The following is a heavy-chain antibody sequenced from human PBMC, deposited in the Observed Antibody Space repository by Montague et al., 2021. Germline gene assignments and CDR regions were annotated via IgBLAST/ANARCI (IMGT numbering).Heavy chain of an antibody. CDR1: GGSISSSTHY. V-gene: IGHV4-39*01. J-gene: IGHJ4*02. CDR3: ARHWGGGSNTRAIEY. CDR2: IFRNGDS. D-gene: IGHD1-26*01. Sequence: SETLSLTCTVSGGSISSSTHYWRWIRQTPGKGLDWIGSIFRNGDSFYNPSLKSPVIISVDTSGNQFSLRLTSVTAADTAVYFCARHWGGGSNTRAIEYWGQGILVTVSS.